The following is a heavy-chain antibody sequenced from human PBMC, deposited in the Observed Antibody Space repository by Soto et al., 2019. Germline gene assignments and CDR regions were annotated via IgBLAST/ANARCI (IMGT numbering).Heavy chain of an antibody. D-gene: IGHD4-17*01. CDR3: VKDMKWGGMTTIHYFDS. CDR2: ISSNSATI. CDR1: GFIADDYA. V-gene: IGHV3-9*02. Sequence: EVQLVESGGGLVQPGRSLRLSCVASGFIADDYAMHWVRQAPGKGLEWVSGISSNSATINYADSVKGRFTISRDNAKNSLFLQMDSLRPEDTAFYYCVKDMKWGGMTTIHYFDSWGQGTLVTVSS. J-gene: IGHJ4*02.